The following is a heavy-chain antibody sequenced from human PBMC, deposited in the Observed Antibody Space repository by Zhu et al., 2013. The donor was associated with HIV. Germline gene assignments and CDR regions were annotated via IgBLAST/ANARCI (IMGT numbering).Heavy chain of an antibody. CDR1: GGSISRDNYS. V-gene: IGHV4-30-2*01. J-gene: IGHJ3*01. CDR2: IYYSGSA. CDR3: AGKYDYRAHDV. D-gene: IGHD4-17*01. Sequence: VQLQESGSGLVKPSQTLSLTCSVSGGSISRDNYSWSWIRQPPGKGLEWIGYIYYSGSAYYNPSLESRVTISVDRSENQFSLKLSSVTAADTAVYYCAGKYDYRAHDVWGQGTMVTVSS.